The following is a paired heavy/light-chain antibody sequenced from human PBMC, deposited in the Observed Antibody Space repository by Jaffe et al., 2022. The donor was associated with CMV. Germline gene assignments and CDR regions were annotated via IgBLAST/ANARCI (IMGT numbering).Heavy chain of an antibody. CDR2: IYYSGST. CDR1: GGSISSSSYY. J-gene: IGHJ5*02. D-gene: IGHD3-10*01. Sequence: QLQLQESGPGLVKPSETLSLTCTVSGGSISSSSYYWGWIRQPPGKGLEWIGSIYYSGSTYYNPSLKSRVTISVDTSKNQFSLKLSSVTAADTAVYYCARGLYLLWFGELMNWFDPWGQGTLVTVSS. V-gene: IGHV4-39*01. CDR3: ARGLYLLWFGELMNWFDP.
Light chain of an antibody. J-gene: IGKJ4*01. CDR1: QSVSSSY. V-gene: IGKV3-20*01. CDR2: GAS. Sequence: EIVLTQSPGTLSLSPGERATLSCRASQSVSSSYLAWYQQKPGQAPRLLIYGASSRATGIPDRFSGSGSGTDFTLTISRLEPEDFAVYYCQQYGSSPPALTFGGGTKVEIK. CDR3: QQYGSSPPALT.